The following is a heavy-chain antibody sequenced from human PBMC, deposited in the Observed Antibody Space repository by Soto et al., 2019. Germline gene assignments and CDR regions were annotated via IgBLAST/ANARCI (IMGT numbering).Heavy chain of an antibody. D-gene: IGHD2-2*01. CDR2: INPIFVPA. V-gene: IGHV1-69*06. J-gene: IGHJ6*02. CDR1: EGTFSSYT. CDR3: ARPQIPDANYYGLDV. Sequence: ASVKVSCKAPEGTFSSYTIIWVRQAPGQGLEWMGGINPIFVPANYAQKFQDRVTITADTSISTVYMEVSRLRSDDTAVYYCARPQIPDANYYGLDVWGQGTTVTVSS.